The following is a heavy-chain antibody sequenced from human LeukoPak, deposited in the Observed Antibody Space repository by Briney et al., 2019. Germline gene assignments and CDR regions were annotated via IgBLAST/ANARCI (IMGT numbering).Heavy chain of an antibody. CDR2: TYYRSKWYN. CDR3: ARWVGATQAFDY. Sequence: SQTLSLTCAISGDSVSSNSAAWDWIRQSPSRGLEWLGRTYYRSKWYNDYAVSVRSRITINPDTSKNQFSLQLNSVTPEDTAVYYCARWVGATQAFDYWGQGTLVTVSS. CDR1: GDSVSSNSAA. V-gene: IGHV6-1*01. J-gene: IGHJ4*02. D-gene: IGHD1-26*01.